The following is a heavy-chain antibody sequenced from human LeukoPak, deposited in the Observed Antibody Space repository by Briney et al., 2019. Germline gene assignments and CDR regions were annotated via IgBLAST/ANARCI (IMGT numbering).Heavy chain of an antibody. CDR2: VHYSGST. CDR1: GGSIRSTSYY. CDR3: ARRSTVAGRGRFDH. J-gene: IGHJ5*02. Sequence: SETLSLTCTVSGGSIRSTSYYWGWIRQPPGKGLEWLGSVHYSGSTYDNPSLKSRVTISVDTSKNQFSLKLISVTAADTAVYYCARRSTVAGRGRFDHWGQGTLLTVSS. V-gene: IGHV4-39*01. D-gene: IGHD6-19*01.